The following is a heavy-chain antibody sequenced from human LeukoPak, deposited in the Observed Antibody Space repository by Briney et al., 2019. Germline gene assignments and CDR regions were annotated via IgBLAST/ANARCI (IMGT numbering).Heavy chain of an antibody. Sequence: ASVTVSCTSSGYIXSIYGISWVRQAPGQGLEWMGWTSVYNGNTNYAQKLQGRVTMTTDTSTSTPYMELRSLRSDDTAVYYCARLSGYDEYPDYWGQGTLVTVSS. CDR1: GYIXSIYG. CDR2: TSVYNGNT. CDR3: ARLSGYDEYPDY. D-gene: IGHD6-13*01. J-gene: IGHJ4*02. V-gene: IGHV1-18*01.